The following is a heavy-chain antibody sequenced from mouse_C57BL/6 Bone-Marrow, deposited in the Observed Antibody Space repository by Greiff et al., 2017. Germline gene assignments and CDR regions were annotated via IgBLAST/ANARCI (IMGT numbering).Heavy chain of an antibody. CDR3: TRRTTVVAEDWYFDV. V-gene: IGHV5-9-1*02. CDR2: ISSGGDYI. CDR1: GFTFSSYA. D-gene: IGHD1-1*01. Sequence: EVQLVESGEGLVKPGGSLKLSCAASGFTFSSYAMSWVRQTPEKRLEWVAYISSGGDYIYYADTVKGRFTISRDNARNTLYLQMSSLKSEDTAMYYCTRRTTVVAEDWYFDVWGTGTTVTVSS. J-gene: IGHJ1*03.